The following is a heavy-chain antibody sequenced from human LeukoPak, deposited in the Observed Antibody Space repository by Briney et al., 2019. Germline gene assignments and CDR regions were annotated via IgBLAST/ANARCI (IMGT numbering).Heavy chain of an antibody. CDR2: INPDSGGT. CDR1: GYIFTGYY. J-gene: IGHJ4*02. Sequence: ASVKVSCKASGYIFTGYYIHWVRQAPGQGLEWMGWINPDSGGTNYAQKLQGRVTMTTDTSTSTAYMELRSLISDDTAVYYCARVHNEGSHYVYWGQGTLVTVSS. D-gene: IGHD1-26*01. CDR3: ARVHNEGSHYVY. V-gene: IGHV1-2*02.